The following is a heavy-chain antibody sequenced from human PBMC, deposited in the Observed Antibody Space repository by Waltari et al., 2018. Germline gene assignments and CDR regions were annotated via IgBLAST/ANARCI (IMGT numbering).Heavy chain of an antibody. D-gene: IGHD2-2*01. CDR3: ARDERHNPTREGRAFDI. J-gene: IGHJ3*02. CDR1: GGTFSSYA. CDR2: ISPKCGKA. Sequence: QVQLVQSGAEVKKPGSSVKVSCKASGGTFSSYAISWVRQAPGQGLEWMGRISPKCGKANYAKKCKGRVRITADKSTSTAYMELSSLRSEDTAVYYCARDERHNPTREGRAFDIWGQGTMVTVSS. V-gene: IGHV1-69*14.